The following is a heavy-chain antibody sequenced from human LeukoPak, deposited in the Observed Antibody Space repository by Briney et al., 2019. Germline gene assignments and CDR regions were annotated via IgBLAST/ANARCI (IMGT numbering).Heavy chain of an antibody. D-gene: IGHD3-10*01. CDR2: ISAYNGNT. J-gene: IGHJ4*02. CDR1: GYTFTSYY. Sequence: ASVKVSCKASGYTFTSYYMHWVRQAPGQGLEWMGWISAYNGNTNYAQKLQGRVTMTTDTSTSTAYMELRSLRSDDTAVYYCARAYGSGSYSYWGQGTLVTVSS. CDR3: ARAYGSGSYSY. V-gene: IGHV1-18*04.